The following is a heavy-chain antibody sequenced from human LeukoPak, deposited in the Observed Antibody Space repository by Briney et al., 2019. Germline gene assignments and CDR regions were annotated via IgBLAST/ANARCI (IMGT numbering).Heavy chain of an antibody. Sequence: KTSQTLSLTCTVSGGSISSGSYYWSWIRQPAGKGLEWIGRIYTSGSTNYNPSLKSRVTISVDTSKNQFSLKLSSVTAADTAVYYCARLTGYDWESSYDYWGQGTLVTVSS. CDR3: ARLTGYDWESSYDY. J-gene: IGHJ4*02. CDR2: IYTSGST. V-gene: IGHV4-61*02. D-gene: IGHD5-12*01. CDR1: GGSISSGSYY.